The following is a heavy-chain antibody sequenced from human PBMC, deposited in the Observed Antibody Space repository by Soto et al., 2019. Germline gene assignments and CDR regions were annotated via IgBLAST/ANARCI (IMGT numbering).Heavy chain of an antibody. CDR1: GGTFSNYA. CDR2: IIPIDATV. Sequence: QVQLVQSGAEVKKPGSSVKVSCKASGGTFSNYALISWVRLAPGQGLEWMGGIIPIDATVNYAQKFQGRIRITADEYTTKAYIALGSLRSQDTAVYYCARDRLGFAYTYGDVWGQGTTVTVSS. J-gene: IGHJ6*01. V-gene: IGHV1-69*12. D-gene: IGHD3-10*01. CDR3: ARDRLGFAYTYGDV.